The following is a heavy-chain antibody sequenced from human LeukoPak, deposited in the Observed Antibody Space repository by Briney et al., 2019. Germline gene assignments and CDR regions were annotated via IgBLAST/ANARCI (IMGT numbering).Heavy chain of an antibody. V-gene: IGHV5-51*01. D-gene: IGHD4-17*01. Sequence: GQSLKMSCKGSGYSFTSYWIGWVRQMPGKGLEWMGIIYPGDSDTRYSPSFQGQVTISADKSISTAYLQWSSLKASDTAMYYCARHGPGDYGDYGYDYWGQGTLVTVS. CDR2: IYPGDSDT. CDR1: GYSFTSYW. CDR3: ARHGPGDYGDYGYDY. J-gene: IGHJ4*02.